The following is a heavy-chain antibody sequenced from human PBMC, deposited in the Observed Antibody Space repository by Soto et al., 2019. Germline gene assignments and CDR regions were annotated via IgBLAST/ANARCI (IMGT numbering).Heavy chain of an antibody. CDR3: AGQTFTIAAAIYGRSNWFDP. Sequence: SETLSLTCSAAGGSITSSSHFWGWVRQTPGKGLEWIGTIYFTGNTYYTPSLKSRLTMSIDTSKNEFTLILNSVTAADTAVYYCAGQTFTIAAAIYGRSNWFDPWGPGTLVTVSS. J-gene: IGHJ5*02. CDR1: GGSITSSSHF. CDR2: IYFTGNT. V-gene: IGHV4-39*01. D-gene: IGHD6-25*01.